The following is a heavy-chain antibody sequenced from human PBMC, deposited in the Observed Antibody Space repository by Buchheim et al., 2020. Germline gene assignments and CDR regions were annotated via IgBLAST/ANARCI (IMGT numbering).Heavy chain of an antibody. Sequence: QVQLQESGPGLVKPSQTLSLTCTVSGDSISSDDYYWSWIRQPPGKGLEWIGYIYYSGSTYYNPSLKSRLTISVDMSRNQFSLKLSSVTAADTAVYYCARDINGRADYWGQGTL. CDR1: GDSISSDDYY. CDR3: ARDINGRADY. J-gene: IGHJ4*02. CDR2: IYYSGST. V-gene: IGHV4-30-4*01. D-gene: IGHD3-10*01.